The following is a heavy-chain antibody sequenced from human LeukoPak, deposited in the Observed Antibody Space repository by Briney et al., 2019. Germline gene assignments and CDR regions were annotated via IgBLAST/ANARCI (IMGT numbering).Heavy chain of an antibody. CDR3: TRVGYIDEGIDY. CDR2: IKQDGSKK. D-gene: IGHD5-24*01. Sequence: PGGSLRLSCAASGFIFSTYWMTWVRQAPGKGLEWVANIKQDGSKKSYVDSVKGRFTISRDNAKNSLYLQMNSLGAEDTAIYYCTRVGYIDEGIDYWGQGTLVTVSS. J-gene: IGHJ4*02. CDR1: GFIFSTYW. V-gene: IGHV3-7*04.